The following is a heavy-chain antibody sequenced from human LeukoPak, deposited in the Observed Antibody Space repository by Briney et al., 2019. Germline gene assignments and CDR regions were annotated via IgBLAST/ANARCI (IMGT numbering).Heavy chain of an antibody. CDR3: AKGGSGYFADL. CDR1: GFTFSDYY. J-gene: IGHJ5*02. D-gene: IGHD3-22*01. Sequence: PGGSLRLSCAASGFTFSDYYMSWVRQAPGKGLQWVSAISNDGGGTTYADFVKGRFTISRDNSKNTLFLQMSSLRAEDTALYYCAKGGSGYFADLWGQGTLVTVSS. CDR2: ISNDGGGT. V-gene: IGHV3-23*01.